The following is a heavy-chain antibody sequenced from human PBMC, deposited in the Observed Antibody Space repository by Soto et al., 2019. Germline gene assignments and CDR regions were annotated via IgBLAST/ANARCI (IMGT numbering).Heavy chain of an antibody. CDR3: ARQAID. J-gene: IGHJ4*02. CDR1: GGSISDYY. Sequence: QVQLQESGPGLVKPSETLSLTCTVSGGSISDYYWSWFRQAPGKGLDWIGYVYYSGTTNYNPSLXRXVTMSVDTSKNQFSLKLSSVTAADTAVYYCARQAIDWGQGTLVTVSS. V-gene: IGHV4-59*08. CDR2: VYYSGTT.